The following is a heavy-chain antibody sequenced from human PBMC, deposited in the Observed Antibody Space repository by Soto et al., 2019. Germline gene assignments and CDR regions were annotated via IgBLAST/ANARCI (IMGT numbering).Heavy chain of an antibody. CDR1: GFTFSSYG. J-gene: IGHJ3*02. V-gene: IGHV3-30*18. CDR2: ISYDGSNK. Sequence: QVQLVESGGGVVQPGRSLRLSCAASGFTFSSYGMHWVRQAPGQGLEWVAVISYDGSNKYYADSVKGRFTISRDNSKNTLYLQMNSLRAEDTAVYYCAKDSLALVGAPTAFDIWGQGPMVTVSS. D-gene: IGHD1-26*01. CDR3: AKDSLALVGAPTAFDI.